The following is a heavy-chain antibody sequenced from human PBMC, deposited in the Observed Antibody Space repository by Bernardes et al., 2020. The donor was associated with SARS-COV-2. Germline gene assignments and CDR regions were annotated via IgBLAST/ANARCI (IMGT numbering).Heavy chain of an antibody. V-gene: IGHV4-34*01. CDR3: AKGGPYRWNNRLS. CDR1: SSSFSGYY. J-gene: IGHJ4*02. CDR2: INQSGTT. Sequence: SETLSLTCAVHSSSFSGYYYTWIRQPPGKGLEWVGEINQSGTTNYNPALKSRATMSVDTSKGQFSLNLRSVSAADTAIYYCAKGGPYRWNNRLSWGQGTLVVVSS. D-gene: IGHD1-1*01.